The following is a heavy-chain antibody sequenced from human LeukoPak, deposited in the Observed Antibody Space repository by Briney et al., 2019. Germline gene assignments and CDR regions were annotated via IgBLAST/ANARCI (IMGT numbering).Heavy chain of an antibody. CDR1: GFTFSSYW. Sequence: GGSLRLSCAASGFTFSSYWMSWVRQAPGKGLEWVANIKQDGSEKYYVDSVKGRFTISRDNAKNSLYLQMNSLRAEDTAVYYCAVRTFDSSGYYYFYWGQGTLVTVSS. D-gene: IGHD3-22*01. CDR3: AVRTFDSSGYYYFY. CDR2: IKQDGSEK. J-gene: IGHJ4*02. V-gene: IGHV3-7*01.